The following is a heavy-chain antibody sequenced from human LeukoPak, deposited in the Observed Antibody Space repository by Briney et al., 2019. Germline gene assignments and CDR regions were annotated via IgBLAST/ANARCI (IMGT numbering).Heavy chain of an antibody. D-gene: IGHD3-10*01. Sequence: GASVKVSCKASGYSFSRYGISWVRQAPGQGLEWMGWISTYNGNTNYAQKFQGRVTMTEDTSTDTAYMELSSLRSEDTAVYYCATGSWGSGSYPPFGYWGQGTLVTVSS. CDR2: ISTYNGNT. CDR1: GYSFSRYG. V-gene: IGHV1-18*01. J-gene: IGHJ4*02. CDR3: ATGSWGSGSYPPFGY.